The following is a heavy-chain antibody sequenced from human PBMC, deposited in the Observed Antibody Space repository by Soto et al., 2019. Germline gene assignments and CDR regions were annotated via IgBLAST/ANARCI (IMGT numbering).Heavy chain of an antibody. CDR1: GESISSSSYY. CDR3: ARQRTTVVTQAYFDN. D-gene: IGHD2-21*02. V-gene: IGHV4-39*01. Sequence: SETLSLTCIVSGESISSSSYYWGWIRQPPGKGLEWIGSIYYSGRTYYNPSFKSRVTISIDTSKNQFSLKLSSVTATDTAVYYCARQRTTVVTQAYFDNWGQGALVTVSS. J-gene: IGHJ4*02. CDR2: IYYSGRT.